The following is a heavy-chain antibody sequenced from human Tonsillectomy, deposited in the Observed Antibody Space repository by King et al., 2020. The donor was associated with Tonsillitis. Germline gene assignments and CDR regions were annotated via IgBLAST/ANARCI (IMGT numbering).Heavy chain of an antibody. Sequence: EGQLVQSGGGLVKPGGSLRLSCAASGFTFSSYSMNWVRQAPGKGLEWVSSISSSSSYIYYADSVKGRFTISRDNAKNSLYLQMNSLRAEDTAVYYCARELTPRCSGGSCYEDWFDPWGQGTLVTVSS. J-gene: IGHJ5*02. CDR1: GFTFSSYS. CDR2: ISSSSSYI. V-gene: IGHV3-21*01. D-gene: IGHD2-15*01. CDR3: ARELTPRCSGGSCYEDWFDP.